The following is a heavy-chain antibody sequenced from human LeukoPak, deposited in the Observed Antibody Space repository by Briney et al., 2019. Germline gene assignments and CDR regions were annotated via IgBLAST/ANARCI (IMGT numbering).Heavy chain of an antibody. D-gene: IGHD1-1*01. J-gene: IGHJ4*02. V-gene: IGHV3-30*02. CDR3: AKDLGLGTRIDF. CDR2: ILFDGSNE. CDR1: GFTFSSFG. Sequence: PGGSLRLSCAASGFTFSSFGMHWVRHAPGKGLEWVTFILFDGSNEYYTDSVKGRFTISRDNSKNTLSLQMNSLRPEDTAVYYCAKDLGLGTRIDFRGQGTLVTVAS.